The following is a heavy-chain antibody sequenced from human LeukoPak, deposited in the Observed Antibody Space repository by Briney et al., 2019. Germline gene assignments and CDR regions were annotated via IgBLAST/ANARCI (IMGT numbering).Heavy chain of an antibody. J-gene: IGHJ4*02. CDR2: IYCSGST. Sequence: SETLSLTCTVSGGSISSYYWSWIRQPPGKGLEWIGYIYCSGSTKYNPSLKSRVTISVDTSKNQFSLRLSSVTAADTAVYYCARAFDSSGYLVPLDYWGQGTLVTVSS. D-gene: IGHD3-22*01. CDR1: GGSISSYY. V-gene: IGHV4-59*01. CDR3: ARAFDSSGYLVPLDY.